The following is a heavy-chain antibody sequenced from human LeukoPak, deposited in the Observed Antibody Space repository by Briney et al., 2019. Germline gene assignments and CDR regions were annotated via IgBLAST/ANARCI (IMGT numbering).Heavy chain of an antibody. CDR3: ARVSFADGGYFDY. J-gene: IGHJ4*02. CDR2: ISSSSSYI. CDR1: GFTFSSYS. V-gene: IGHV3-21*01. D-gene: IGHD2-15*01. Sequence: SGGSLRLSCAASGFTFSSYSMNWVRQAPGKGLEWVSSISSSSSYIYYADSVKGRFTISRDNAKNSLYLQMNSLRAEDTAVYYCARVSFADGGYFDYWGQGTLVTVSS.